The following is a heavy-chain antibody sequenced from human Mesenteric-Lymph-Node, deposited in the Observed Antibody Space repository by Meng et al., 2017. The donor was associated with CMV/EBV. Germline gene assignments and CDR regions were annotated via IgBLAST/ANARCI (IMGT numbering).Heavy chain of an antibody. D-gene: IGHD3-10*01. CDR3: GRVKGRTGYFDS. V-gene: IGHV4-61*01. J-gene: IGHJ4*02. Sequence: VSGDSVSSGSCYWSWVRQAPGKGLEWMGHIYYSGSNDNNPDLTSRVTILVDTYNKQSPLDLNSVTAAETAVYYCGRVKGRTGYFDSWGQGTLVTVSS. CDR1: GDSVSSGSCY. CDR2: IYYSGSN.